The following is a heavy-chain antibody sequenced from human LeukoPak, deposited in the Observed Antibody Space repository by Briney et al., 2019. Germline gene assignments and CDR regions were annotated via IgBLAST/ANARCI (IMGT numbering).Heavy chain of an antibody. CDR3: ARGVDL. Sequence: SETLSLTCTVSGGSISSNYWSWIRQPPGKGLEWIGYIYYSGSTNYNPSLKSRVTISGDTSKKQFSLNLKSVTAADTGVYYCARGVDLWGRGTPVTVSS. V-gene: IGHV4-59*12. CDR1: GGSISSNY. CDR2: IYYSGST. J-gene: IGHJ2*01.